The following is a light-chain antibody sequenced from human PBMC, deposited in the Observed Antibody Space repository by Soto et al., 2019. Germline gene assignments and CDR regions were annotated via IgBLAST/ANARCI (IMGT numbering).Light chain of an antibody. CDR2: GAS. CDR1: QSVSSN. Sequence: EIVMTQSPATLSVSPGERATLSCRASQSVSSNLAWYQQKPGQAPRLLIFGASTRATGTPARFSGSGSETEFTLTISSLHSEDFEVYYCQQYSDSPLTFGGGTKVEIK. CDR3: QQYSDSPLT. V-gene: IGKV3D-15*01. J-gene: IGKJ4*01.